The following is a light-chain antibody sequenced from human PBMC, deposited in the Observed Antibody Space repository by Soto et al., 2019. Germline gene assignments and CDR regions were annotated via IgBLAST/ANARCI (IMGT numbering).Light chain of an antibody. J-gene: IGLJ2*01. CDR2: DVS. CDR1: SSDVGGYNY. Sequence: QSALTQPASVSGSPGQSITISCTGTSSDVGGYNYVSWYQQHPGKAPKLMIYDVSNRPSGVSNRFSGSKSGNTASLTISGLQAEEEADYYGNSYTSSSTLVFGGGTKRTVL. V-gene: IGLV2-14*01. CDR3: NSYTSSSTLV.